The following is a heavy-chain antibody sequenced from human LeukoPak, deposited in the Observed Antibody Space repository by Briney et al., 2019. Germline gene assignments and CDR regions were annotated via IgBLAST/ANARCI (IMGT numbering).Heavy chain of an antibody. V-gene: IGHV3-9*01. Sequence: GGSLRLSCAASGFPFDDYAMFWVRQAPGKGLEWVSSISWNSGKIDYADSVKGRFTISRDNAKNSLYLQMNSLRAEDTALYYCSKAREFGETPFDHWGQGTLVTVSS. J-gene: IGHJ4*02. CDR2: ISWNSGKI. CDR3: SKAREFGETPFDH. CDR1: GFPFDDYA. D-gene: IGHD3-10*01.